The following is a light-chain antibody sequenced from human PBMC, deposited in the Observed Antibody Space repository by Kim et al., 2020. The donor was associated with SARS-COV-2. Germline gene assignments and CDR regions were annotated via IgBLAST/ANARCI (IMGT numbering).Light chain of an antibody. V-gene: IGKV1-33*01. CDR1: QDIINY. J-gene: IGKJ5*01. CDR2: DAS. CDR3: QQYDNLPIT. Sequence: ASVGDRVTITCQASQDIINYLNWYQQKPGKAPKLLIYDASNLETGVPSRFSGSGSGTDFPFTISSLQPEDIATYYCQQYDNLPITFGQGTRLEIK.